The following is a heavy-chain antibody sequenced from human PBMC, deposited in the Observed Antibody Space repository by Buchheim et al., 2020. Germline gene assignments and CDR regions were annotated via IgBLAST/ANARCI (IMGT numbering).Heavy chain of an antibody. CDR3: ARRHYRDSSGWPFDF. D-gene: IGHD3-22*01. CDR1: GGAVGSGGYY. Sequence: QVQLQESGPGLVKPSETLSLTCSVSGGAVGSGGYYWSWIRQVPGKGLECIGYRHYSGTSYYTPSLKSRVVISLDTSQNHFSLYLRSVTAADTAVYYCARRHYRDSSGWPFDFWGQGTL. CDR2: RHYSGTS. J-gene: IGHJ4*02. V-gene: IGHV4-31*03.